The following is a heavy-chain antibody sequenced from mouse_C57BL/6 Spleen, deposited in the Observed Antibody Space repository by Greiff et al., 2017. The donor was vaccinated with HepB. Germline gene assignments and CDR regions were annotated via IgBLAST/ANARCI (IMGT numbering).Heavy chain of an antibody. CDR1: GFTFSSYG. CDR2: ISSGGSYT. J-gene: IGHJ1*03. D-gene: IGHD4-1*02. Sequence: EVMLVESGGDLVKPGGSLKLSCAASGFTFSSYGMSWVRQTPDKRLEWVATISSGGSYTYYPDSVKGRFTISRDNAKNTLYLQMSSLKSEDTAMYYCARPQLGRGYFDVWGTGTTVTVSS. V-gene: IGHV5-6*01. CDR3: ARPQLGRGYFDV.